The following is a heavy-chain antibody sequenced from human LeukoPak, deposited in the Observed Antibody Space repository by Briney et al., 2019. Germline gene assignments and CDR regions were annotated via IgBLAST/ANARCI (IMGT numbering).Heavy chain of an antibody. J-gene: IGHJ4*02. CDR2: ISGSGGST. V-gene: IGHV3-23*01. D-gene: IGHD6-19*01. CDR3: ARDSSGWFFDY. CDR1: GFSFSSYA. Sequence: QAGGSLRLSCAASGFSFSSYAMSWVRQAPGKGLEWVSAISGSGGSTYYADSVKGRFTMSRDNSKNTLDLQMNSLRAEDTAVYYCARDSSGWFFDYWGQGTLVTVSS.